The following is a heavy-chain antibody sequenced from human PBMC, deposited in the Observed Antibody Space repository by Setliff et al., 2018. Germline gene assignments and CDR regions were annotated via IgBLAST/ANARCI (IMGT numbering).Heavy chain of an antibody. CDR3: ARASLGKFGSAVEYFHH. CDR2: INNDGSSG. CDR1: GFTFSSYW. Sequence: GGSLRLSCAASGFTFSSYWMHWVSQVPGKGLVWVSRINNDGSSGDYADSVKGRFTISRDNAKNTVYLQMNSLRAEDTAVYYCARASLGKFGSAVEYFHHWGQGTLVTVSS. V-gene: IGHV3-74*01. D-gene: IGHD2-15*01. J-gene: IGHJ1*01.